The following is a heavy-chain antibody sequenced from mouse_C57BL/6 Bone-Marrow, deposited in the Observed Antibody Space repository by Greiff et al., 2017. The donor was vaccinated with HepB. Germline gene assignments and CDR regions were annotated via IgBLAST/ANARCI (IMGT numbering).Heavy chain of an antibody. Sequence: VHLVESGPELVKPGASVKISCKASGYAFSSSWMNWVKQRPGKGLEWIGRIYPGDGDTNYNGKFKGKATLTADKSSSTAYMQLSSLTSEDSAVYFCARSDGSSYVRYAMDYWGQGTSVTVSS. CDR2: IYPGDGDT. D-gene: IGHD1-1*01. CDR1: GYAFSSSW. J-gene: IGHJ4*01. CDR3: ARSDGSSYVRYAMDY. V-gene: IGHV1-82*01.